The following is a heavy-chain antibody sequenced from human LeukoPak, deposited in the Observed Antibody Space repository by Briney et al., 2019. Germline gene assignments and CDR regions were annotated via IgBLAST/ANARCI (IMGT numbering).Heavy chain of an antibody. Sequence: GGSLRLSCSASGFTFSSYSMNWVRQAPGKGLEWVSVISGSGSSTYYADSVKGRFTISRDNSKNTLYLQMNSLRVEDTAVYYCARGRSGLIGAFDIWGQGTMVTVSS. CDR2: ISGSGSST. J-gene: IGHJ3*02. D-gene: IGHD1-26*01. V-gene: IGHV3-23*01. CDR3: ARGRSGLIGAFDI. CDR1: GFTFSSYS.